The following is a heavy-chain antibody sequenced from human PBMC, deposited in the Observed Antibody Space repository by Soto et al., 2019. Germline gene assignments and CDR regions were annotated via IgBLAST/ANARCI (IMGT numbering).Heavy chain of an antibody. J-gene: IGHJ4*02. CDR2: IDPADFNT. CDR1: GYNFDTYW. D-gene: IGHD5-18*01. Sequence: GESLKISCTTSGYNFDTYWIGWVRQMPGKGLEWMGTIDPADFNTRYSQSFQGHLTMSVDKSISTAYLQWSSLETSDTAVYYCASLLRYTHRHREFFDYWGQGTAVTVSS. V-gene: IGHV5-51*01. CDR3: ASLLRYTHRHREFFDY.